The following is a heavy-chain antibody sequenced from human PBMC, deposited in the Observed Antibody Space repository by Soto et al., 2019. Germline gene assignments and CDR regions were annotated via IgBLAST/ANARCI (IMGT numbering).Heavy chain of an antibody. CDR3: VRGRYYYDSSGYYSPRYDAFDI. D-gene: IGHD3-22*01. J-gene: IGHJ3*02. V-gene: IGHV3-64D*06. Sequence: GGSLRLSCSASGFTFSSYAMHWVRQAPGKGLEYVSAISSNGGSTYYADSVKGRFTISRDNSKNTLYLQMSSLRAEDTAVYYSVRGRYYYDSSGYYSPRYDAFDIWGQGTMVTVSS. CDR2: ISSNGGST. CDR1: GFTFSSYA.